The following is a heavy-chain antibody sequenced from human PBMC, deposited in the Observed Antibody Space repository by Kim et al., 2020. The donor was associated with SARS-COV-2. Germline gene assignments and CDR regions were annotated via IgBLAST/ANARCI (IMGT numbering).Heavy chain of an antibody. V-gene: IGHV3-48*02. CDR1: GFTFSSYS. CDR3: AREWRSSSLSYGMDV. CDR2: ISSSSSTI. D-gene: IGHD6-6*01. Sequence: GGSLRLSCAASGFTFSSYSMNWVRQAPGKGLEWVSYISSSSSTIYYADSVKGRFTISRDNAKNSLYLQMNSLRDEHTAVYHCAREWRSSSLSYGMDVWGQGTTVTVSS. J-gene: IGHJ6*02.